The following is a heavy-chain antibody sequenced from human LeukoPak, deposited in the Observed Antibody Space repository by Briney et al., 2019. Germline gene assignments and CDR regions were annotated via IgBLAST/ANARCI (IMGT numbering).Heavy chain of an antibody. V-gene: IGHV4-59*08. CDR2: IYYTGVI. D-gene: IGHD2-2*01. Sequence: SETLSLTCTVSGGSISGHYWSWIRQPPGEGLEWIGHIYYTGVINYDPSLKSRVTMLVDTSKNQFSLKVTSVTAAGTAVYYCARLTRLAPVGTTYYHSLDVWGQGSTVTVSS. CDR1: GGSISGHY. J-gene: IGHJ6*02. CDR3: ARLTRLAPVGTTYYHSLDV.